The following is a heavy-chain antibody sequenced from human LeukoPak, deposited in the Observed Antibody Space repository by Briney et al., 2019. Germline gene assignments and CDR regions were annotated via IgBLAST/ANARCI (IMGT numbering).Heavy chain of an antibody. D-gene: IGHD3-16*01. CDR2: VYNSGDT. V-gene: IGHV4-59*08. CDR1: CGSPTSDY. J-gene: IGHJ2*01. Sequence: PSETPSPTRTVSCGSPTSDYWRWIRQSPREGLEWVGYVYNSGDTGKNPSLQSRVTILLDTSKNQCSLKLTSVSAADTAVYYCARLKLGAYFDLWGRGTLVTVSS. CDR3: ARLKLGAYFDL.